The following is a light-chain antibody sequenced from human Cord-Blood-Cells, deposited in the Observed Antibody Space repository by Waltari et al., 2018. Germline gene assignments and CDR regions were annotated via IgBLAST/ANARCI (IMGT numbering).Light chain of an antibody. CDR1: SSDVGGYNY. Sequence: QSALTQPPSASGSPGQSVTIPCPGTSSDVGGYNYVSWYQQHPGKAPKLMIYEVSKRPSGVPDRFSGSKSGNTASLTVSGLQADDEADYYCSSYAGSNNFVVFGGGTKLTVL. J-gene: IGLJ2*01. CDR3: SSYAGSNNFVV. CDR2: EVS. V-gene: IGLV2-8*01.